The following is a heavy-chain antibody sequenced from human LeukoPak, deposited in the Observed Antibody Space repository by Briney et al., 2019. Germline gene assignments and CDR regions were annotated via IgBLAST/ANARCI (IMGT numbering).Heavy chain of an antibody. CDR3: ARSYYYDSSGYYQYFDY. Sequence: PGGSLRLSCAASGFTFSSYGMHWVRQAPGKGLEWVAVIWYDGSNKYYADSVKGRFTISRDNSKNTLYLQMNSLRAEDKAVYYCARSYYYDSSGYYQYFDYWGQGTLVTVSS. CDR2: IWYDGSNK. V-gene: IGHV3-33*01. CDR1: GFTFSSYG. J-gene: IGHJ4*02. D-gene: IGHD3-22*01.